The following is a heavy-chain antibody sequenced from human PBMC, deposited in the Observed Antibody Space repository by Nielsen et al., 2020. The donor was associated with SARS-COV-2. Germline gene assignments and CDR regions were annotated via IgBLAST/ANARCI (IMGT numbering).Heavy chain of an antibody. CDR1: GGSISSSNW. D-gene: IGHD2-2*01. CDR2: IYHSGST. J-gene: IGHJ6*03. V-gene: IGHV4-4*02. CDR3: ARESPAEDIVVVPAAGAYYYYYMDV. Sequence: SETLSLTCVVSGGSISSSNWWSWVRQPPGKGLEWIGEIYHSGSTNYNPSLKSRVTISVDKSKNQFSLKLSSVTAEDTAVYYCARESPAEDIVVVPAAGAYYYYYMDVWGKGTTVTVSS.